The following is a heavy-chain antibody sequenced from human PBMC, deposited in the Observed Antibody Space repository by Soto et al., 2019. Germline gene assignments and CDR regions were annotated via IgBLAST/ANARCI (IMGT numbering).Heavy chain of an antibody. J-gene: IGHJ4*02. CDR3: ARHGPIAAAGTVFDY. Sequence: QVQLQESGPGLVKPSETLSLTCTVSGGSISNYYWSWIRQPPGKGLEWIGYIYYSGSTRYNPSLTSRVTTSVDTSKNQFSLKLSSVTAADTAVYYCARHGPIAAAGTVFDYWGQGTLVTVSS. CDR1: GGSISNYY. D-gene: IGHD6-13*01. CDR2: IYYSGST. V-gene: IGHV4-59*08.